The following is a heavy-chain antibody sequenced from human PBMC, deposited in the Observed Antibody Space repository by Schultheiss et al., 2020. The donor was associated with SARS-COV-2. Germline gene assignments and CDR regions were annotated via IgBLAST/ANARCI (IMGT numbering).Heavy chain of an antibody. J-gene: IGHJ4*02. D-gene: IGHD2-21*02. CDR3: ATTCQGSVNCYSKY. CDR1: GYTFTSYG. Sequence: ASVKVSCKASGYTFTSYGISWVRQAPGQGLEWMGWISAYNGDTHYTQKFQDRVTMTKDTSTSTTYMELRSLRSDDTAVYYCATTCQGSVNCYSKYWGQGTLVTVSS. CDR2: ISAYNGDT. V-gene: IGHV1-18*01.